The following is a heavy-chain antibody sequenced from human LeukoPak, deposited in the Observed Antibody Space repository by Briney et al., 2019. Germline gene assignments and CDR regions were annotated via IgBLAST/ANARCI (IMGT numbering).Heavy chain of an antibody. CDR1: GFTFSSYA. J-gene: IGHJ4*02. CDR3: ARDPRVGSRVATPCH. Sequence: GGSLRLSCAASGFTFSSYAMSWVRQAPGKGLEWVSAISGSGGSTYYADSVKGRFTISRDNSKSTLFLQMNSLRAEDTAVYYCARDPRVGSRVATPCHWGQGTLVTVSS. CDR2: ISGSGGST. V-gene: IGHV3-23*01. D-gene: IGHD5-24*01.